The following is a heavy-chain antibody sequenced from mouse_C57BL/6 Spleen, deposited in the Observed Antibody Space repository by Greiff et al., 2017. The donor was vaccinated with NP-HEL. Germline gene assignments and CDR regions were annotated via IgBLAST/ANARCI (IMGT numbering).Heavy chain of an antibody. CDR1: GYTFTDYE. CDR2: IDPETGGT. CDR3: TRGEEGYGSSYGY. J-gene: IGHJ2*01. D-gene: IGHD1-1*01. Sequence: QVQLQQSGAELVRPGASVTLSCKASGYTFTDYEMHWVKQTPVHGLEWIGAIDPETGGTAYNQKFKGKAILTADKSSSTAYMELRSLTSEDSAVYYCTRGEEGYGSSYGYWGQGTTLTVSS. V-gene: IGHV1-15*01.